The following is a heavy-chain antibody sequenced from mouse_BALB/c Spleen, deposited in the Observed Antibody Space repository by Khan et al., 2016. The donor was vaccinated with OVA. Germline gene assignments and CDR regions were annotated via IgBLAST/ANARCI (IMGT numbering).Heavy chain of an antibody. CDR1: GFTFSSYD. V-gene: IGHV5-6*01. J-gene: IGHJ2*01. Sequence: EVELVESGGDLVKPGGSLKLSCAASGFTFSSYDMSWVRQTPDKRLEWVATISSGGNYTYYPDNVKGRFTISRDNAKNNLYLHMSSLKSEDTAMYYCATLYSYFNRVYFDYWGQGTTLTVSS. CDR2: ISSGGNYT. CDR3: ATLYSYFNRVYFDY. D-gene: IGHD1-1*01.